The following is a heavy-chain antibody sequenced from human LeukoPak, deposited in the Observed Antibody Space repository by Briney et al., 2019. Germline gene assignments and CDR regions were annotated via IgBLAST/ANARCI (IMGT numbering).Heavy chain of an antibody. CDR2: INPKSGGT. CDR1: GYTFTSYG. CDR3: ARDLGNNWSLDY. J-gene: IGHJ4*02. Sequence: GASVKVSCKASGYTFTSYGISWVRQAPGQGLEWMGRINPKSGGTNYAQRFQGRVTMTRDTFISTAYMELSRLRSDDTAVYYCARDLGNNWSLDYWGQGTLVTVSS. D-gene: IGHD3-3*01. V-gene: IGHV1-2*06.